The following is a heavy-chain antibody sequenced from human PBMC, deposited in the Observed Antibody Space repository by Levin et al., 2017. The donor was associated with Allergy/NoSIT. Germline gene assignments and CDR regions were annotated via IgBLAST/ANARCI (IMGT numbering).Heavy chain of an antibody. CDR1: GFTFSSYA. CDR2: ISYDGSNK. Sequence: GGSLRLSCAASGFTFSSYAMHWVRQAPGKGLEWVAVISYDGSNKYYADSVKGRFTISRDNSKNTLYLQMNSLRAEDTAVYYCARDDYGLDYWGQGTLVTVSS. D-gene: IGHD4-17*01. J-gene: IGHJ4*02. V-gene: IGHV3-30*04. CDR3: ARDDYGLDY.